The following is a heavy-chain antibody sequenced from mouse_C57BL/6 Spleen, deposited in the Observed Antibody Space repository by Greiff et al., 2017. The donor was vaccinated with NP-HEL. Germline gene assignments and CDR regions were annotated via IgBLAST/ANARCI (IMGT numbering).Heavy chain of an antibody. CDR2: ISGGGGNT. CDR1: GFTFSSYT. CDR3: ARQGYYGGYYFDY. Sequence: EVQLVESGGGLVKPGGSLKLSCAASGFTFSSYTMSWVRQTPEKRLEWVATISGGGGNTYYPDSVKGRFTISRDNAKNTLYLQMSSLRSEDTALYYCARQGYYGGYYFDYWGQGTTLTVSS. J-gene: IGHJ2*01. V-gene: IGHV5-9*01. D-gene: IGHD1-1*01.